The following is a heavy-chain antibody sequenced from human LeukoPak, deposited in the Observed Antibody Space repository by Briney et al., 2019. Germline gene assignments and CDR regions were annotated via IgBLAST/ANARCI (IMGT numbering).Heavy chain of an antibody. CDR3: ARVGSMVRGVIGDYNWFVP. CDR2: MNPNSGNT. D-gene: IGHD3-10*01. Sequence: GASVKVSCKASGDTFTSYDINWVRQATGQGLEWRGWMNPNSGNTGYAQKFQGRVTMTRNTSISTAYMELSSLRSEDTAVYYCARVGSMVRGVIGDYNWFVPWGQGTLVTVSS. CDR1: GDTFTSYD. V-gene: IGHV1-8*01. J-gene: IGHJ5*02.